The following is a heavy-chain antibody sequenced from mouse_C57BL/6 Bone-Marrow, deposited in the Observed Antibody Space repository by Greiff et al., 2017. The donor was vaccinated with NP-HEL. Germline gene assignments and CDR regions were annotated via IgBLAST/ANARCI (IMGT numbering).Heavy chain of an antibody. CDR2: IRLKSDNYAT. Sequence: EVKVEESGGGLVQPGGSMKLSCVASGFTFSNYWMNWVRQSPEKGLEWVAQIRLKSDNYATHYAESVKGRFTISRDASKSSVYLQMNNVRAEDTEIYYYTIYDDYDYRGQGTTLTVSS. J-gene: IGHJ2*01. D-gene: IGHD2-3*01. CDR1: GFTFSNYW. CDR3: TIYDDYDY. V-gene: IGHV6-3*01.